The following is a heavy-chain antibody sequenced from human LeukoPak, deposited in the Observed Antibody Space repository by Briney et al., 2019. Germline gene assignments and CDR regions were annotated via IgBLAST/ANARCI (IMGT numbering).Heavy chain of an antibody. J-gene: IGHJ3*02. CDR3: ARVGFIPDAFDI. CDR2: IKSDGSTT. CDR1: GFTLSSYW. Sequence: GGSLRLSCAASGFTLSSYWMHWVRQAPGKGLVWVSRIKSDGSTTNYADSVKGRFTISRDNAKKTLYLQMNSLRAEDTAVYYCARVGFIPDAFDIWGQGTMVTVSS. D-gene: IGHD3-16*01. V-gene: IGHV3-74*01.